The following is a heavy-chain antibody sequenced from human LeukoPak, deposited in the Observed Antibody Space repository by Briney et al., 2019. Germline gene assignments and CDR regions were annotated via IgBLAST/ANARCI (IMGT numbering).Heavy chain of an antibody. CDR3: ARPGDYGYYYNAMDV. Sequence: GGSLRLSCAASGFTFSSYSMNWVRQAPGKGLEWVSSISSSSSYIYYADSVKGRFTISRDDAKNSLYLQMNSLRDEDTAVYYCARPGDYGYYYNAMDVWGQGTTVTVSS. D-gene: IGHD4-17*01. V-gene: IGHV3-21*01. CDR2: ISSSSSYI. J-gene: IGHJ6*02. CDR1: GFTFSSYS.